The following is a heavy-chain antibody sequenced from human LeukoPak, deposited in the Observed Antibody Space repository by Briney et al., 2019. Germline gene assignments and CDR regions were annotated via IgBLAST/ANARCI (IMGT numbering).Heavy chain of an antibody. CDR1: GFTVSSNY. Sequence: GGSLRLSCAASGFTVSSNYMSWVRQAPGKGLEWVSVIYSGGSTYYADSVKGRFTISRDNSKNTLYLQMNSLRAEDTAVYYCAKDGTTIFGVVIPYDYWGQGTLVTVSS. CDR2: IYSGGST. CDR3: AKDGTTIFGVVIPYDY. D-gene: IGHD3-3*01. J-gene: IGHJ4*02. V-gene: IGHV3-53*01.